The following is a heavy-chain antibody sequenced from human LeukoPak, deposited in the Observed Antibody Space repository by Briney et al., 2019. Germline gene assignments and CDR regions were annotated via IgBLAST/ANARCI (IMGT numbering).Heavy chain of an antibody. V-gene: IGHV4-59*01. D-gene: IGHD6-19*01. Sequence: SEPLSLTCTVSGGSISSYYWSWIRQPPGKGLEWFGYIYYSGSTNYNPSLKSRVTISVDTSKNQFSLKLSSVTAADTAVYYCARGRIAVAASGFDYWGQGTLVTVSS. CDR1: GGSISSYY. J-gene: IGHJ4*02. CDR2: IYYSGST. CDR3: ARGRIAVAASGFDY.